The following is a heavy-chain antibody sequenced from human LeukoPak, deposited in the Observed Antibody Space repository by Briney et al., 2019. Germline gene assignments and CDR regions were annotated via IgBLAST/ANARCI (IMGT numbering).Heavy chain of an antibody. CDR1: GFSFSTYW. Sequence: GESLRLSCVASGFSFSTYWINWVRQAPGEGLEWVADIKHDGSQKYYVDSAKGRFTISRDNAKNSLYLQVNSLRAEDTAVYYCARNAGFGYWVVDNWGQGTLVTVSS. CDR3: ARNAGFGYWVVDN. CDR2: IKHDGSQK. J-gene: IGHJ4*02. D-gene: IGHD5-12*01. V-gene: IGHV3-7*01.